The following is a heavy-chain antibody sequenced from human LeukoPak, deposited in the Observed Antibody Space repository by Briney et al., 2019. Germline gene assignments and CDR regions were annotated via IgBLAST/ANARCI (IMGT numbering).Heavy chain of an antibody. CDR2: IYYSGST. J-gene: IGHJ6*02. V-gene: IGHV4-61*01. Sequence: SETLSLTCTVSGGSISSSCYYWCWIRQPPGKGLERSGYIYYSGSTNYNPSLKSRVTISVDTSKNQFSLELSSVTAADTAVYYCARDGAYCGGDCYPTGMDVWGQGTTVTVSS. CDR1: GGSISSSCYY. D-gene: IGHD2-21*02. CDR3: ARDGAYCGGDCYPTGMDV.